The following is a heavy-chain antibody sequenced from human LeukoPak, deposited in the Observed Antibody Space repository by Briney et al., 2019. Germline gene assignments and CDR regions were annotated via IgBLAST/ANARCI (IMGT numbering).Heavy chain of an antibody. J-gene: IGHJ6*02. CDR2: INRSGST. CDR1: GGSFSGYY. D-gene: IGHD5-18*01. CDR3: AIGTWIQLWNYYYYGMDV. V-gene: IGHV4-34*01. Sequence: SETLSLTCAVYGGSFSGYYWSWIRQPPGKGLEWIGEINRSGSTNYNPSLKSRVTISVDTSKNQFSLKLSSVTAADTAVYYCAIGTWIQLWNYYYYGMDVWGQRTTGTVSS.